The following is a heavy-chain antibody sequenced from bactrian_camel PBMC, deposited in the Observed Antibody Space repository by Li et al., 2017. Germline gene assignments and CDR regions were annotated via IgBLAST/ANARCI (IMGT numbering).Heavy chain of an antibody. D-gene: IGHD3*01. V-gene: IGHV3S55*01. CDR1: YTSSSYC. Sequence: HVQLVESGGGSVQAGGSLRLSCGYTSSSYCMAWFRQAPGKEREGVARIDSRGTTEYVDSVKGRFTVFKGNAGKTLYLQMNSLRPEDTAMYYCAAVAEGRTVEGGVSLWTLFESGYWGQGTQVTVS. CDR3: AAVAEGRTVEGGVSLWTLFESGY. J-gene: IGHJ4*01. CDR2: IDSRGTT.